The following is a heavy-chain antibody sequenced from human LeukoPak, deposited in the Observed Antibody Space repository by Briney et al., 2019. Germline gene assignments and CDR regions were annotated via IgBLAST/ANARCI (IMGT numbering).Heavy chain of an antibody. CDR1: GYTFTSYY. CDR2: INPSGGST. J-gene: IGHJ6*02. CDR3: ARAPKSGYYGYYGMDV. D-gene: IGHD3-3*01. Sequence: ASVKVSCKASGYTFTSYYMHWVRQAPGQGLEWMGIINPSGGSTSYAQKFQGRVTITADESTSTAYMELSSLRSEDTAVYYCARAPKSGYYGYYGMDVWGQGTTVTVSS. V-gene: IGHV1-46*01.